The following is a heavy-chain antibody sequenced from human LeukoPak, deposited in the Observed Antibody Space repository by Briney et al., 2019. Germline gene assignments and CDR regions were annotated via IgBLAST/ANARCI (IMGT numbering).Heavy chain of an antibody. CDR2: INSDGSSR. J-gene: IGHJ6*03. CDR3: AKDRGDSGRYYYMDV. V-gene: IGHV3-74*01. Sequence: GGSLRLSCAASGFTFSSTWMHWVRQAPGKGLVWVSRINSDGSSRSYADSVKGRFTISRDNSKNTLYLQMNSLRAEDTAVYYCAKDRGDSGRYYYMDVWGKGTAVTVSS. CDR1: GFTFSSTW. D-gene: IGHD2-21*01.